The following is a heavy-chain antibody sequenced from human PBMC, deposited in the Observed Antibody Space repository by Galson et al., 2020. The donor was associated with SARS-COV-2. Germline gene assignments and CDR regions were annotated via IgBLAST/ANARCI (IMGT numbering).Heavy chain of an antibody. Sequence: GGSLRLSCAASGFTFSSYDMHWVRQATGKGLEWVSAIGTAGDTYYPGSVKGRFTISRENAKNSLYLQMNSLRAGDTAVYYCARGRSRITMVRGVVNDAFDIWGQGTMVTVSS. J-gene: IGHJ3*02. CDR2: IGTAGDT. V-gene: IGHV3-13*01. CDR3: ARGRSRITMVRGVVNDAFDI. CDR1: GFTFSSYD. D-gene: IGHD3-10*01.